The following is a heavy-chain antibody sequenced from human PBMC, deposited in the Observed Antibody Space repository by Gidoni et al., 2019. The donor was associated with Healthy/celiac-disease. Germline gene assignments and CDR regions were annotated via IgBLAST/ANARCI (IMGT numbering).Heavy chain of an antibody. J-gene: IGHJ3*02. D-gene: IGHD6-19*01. CDR2: ISYDGSNK. CDR3: ARAQGIAVAGGAFDI. Sequence: QVQLVESGGGVVQPGRSLRLSCAASGFTFSSYAMHWVRQAPGKGLDWVAVISYDGSNKYYADSVKGRFTISRDNSKNTLYLQMNSLRAEDTAVYYCARAQGIAVAGGAFDIWGQGTMVTVSS. CDR1: GFTFSSYA. V-gene: IGHV3-30-3*01.